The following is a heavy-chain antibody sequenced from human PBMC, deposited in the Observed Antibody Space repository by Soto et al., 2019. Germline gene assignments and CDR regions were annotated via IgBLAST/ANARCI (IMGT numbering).Heavy chain of an antibody. D-gene: IGHD6-13*01. CDR2: INTANDNT. CDR3: ARGSGWSYVDY. J-gene: IGHJ4*01. Sequence: QVQLVQSGAEVKKPGASVKVSCRASGYTFTSYAIHWVRQAPGQRPEWMGWINTANDNTKYSQKFQGRVTITRDTSASIVYMALSSLRSEDTPVYYCARGSGWSYVDYWGHGTLVTVSS. CDR1: GYTFTSYA. V-gene: IGHV1-3*04.